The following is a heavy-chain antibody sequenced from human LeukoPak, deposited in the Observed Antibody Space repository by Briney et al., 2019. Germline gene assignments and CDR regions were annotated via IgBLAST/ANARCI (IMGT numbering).Heavy chain of an antibody. V-gene: IGHV4-39*01. CDR2: VYHTGTT. J-gene: IGHJ5*01. Sequence: PSETLSCTCTVSGGSISRSSYYWGWIRQPPGKGLAWIGSVYHTGTTYYSPSLKSRVTISADTSKNQFSLKLTSVTAADTAVYYCARHSVGHSTFAPWGQASLVTVSS. CDR1: GGSISRSSYY. CDR3: ARHSVGHSTFAP. D-gene: IGHD1-26*01.